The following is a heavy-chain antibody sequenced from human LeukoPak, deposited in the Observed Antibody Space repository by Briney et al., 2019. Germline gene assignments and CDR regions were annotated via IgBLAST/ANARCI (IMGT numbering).Heavy chain of an antibody. V-gene: IGHV3-7*01. J-gene: IGHJ2*01. CDR2: IKQDGSEK. D-gene: IGHD3-22*01. Sequence: PGGSLRLSCAASGFTFSSYWMSWVRQAPGKGLEWVANIKQDGSEKYYVDSVKGRFTISRDNAKNSLYLQMNSLRAEDTAVYYCARAPGSSGYYYWYFDLWGRGTLVTVSS. CDR1: GFTFSSYW. CDR3: ARAPGSSGYYYWYFDL.